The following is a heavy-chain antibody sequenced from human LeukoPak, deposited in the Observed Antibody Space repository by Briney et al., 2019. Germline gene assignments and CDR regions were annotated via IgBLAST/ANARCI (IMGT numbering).Heavy chain of an antibody. CDR3: ARALTPYYYDSVSYFDY. D-gene: IGHD3-22*01. V-gene: IGHV1-46*03. Sequence: ASVKVSCKASGYTFTSYYMHWVRQAPGQGLEWMGIINPSGGSTSYAQKFQGRVTMTRDTSTSTVYMELSSLRSEDTAVYYCARALTPYYYDSVSYFDYWGQGTLVTVSS. CDR2: INPSGGST. J-gene: IGHJ4*02. CDR1: GYTFTSYY.